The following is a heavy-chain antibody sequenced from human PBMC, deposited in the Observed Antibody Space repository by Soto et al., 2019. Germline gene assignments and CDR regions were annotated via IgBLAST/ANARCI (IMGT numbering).Heavy chain of an antibody. CDR3: ARVGRGTISGSPDFDY. CDR2: IIPIFGTA. CDR1: GGTFSSYA. J-gene: IGHJ4*02. D-gene: IGHD3-9*01. V-gene: IGHV1-69*13. Sequence: ASVKVSCKASGGTFSSYAISWVRQAPGQGLEWMGGIIPIFGTANYAQKFQGRVTITADESTSTAYMELSSLRSEDTAVYYCARVGRGTISGSPDFDYWGQGTLVTVSS.